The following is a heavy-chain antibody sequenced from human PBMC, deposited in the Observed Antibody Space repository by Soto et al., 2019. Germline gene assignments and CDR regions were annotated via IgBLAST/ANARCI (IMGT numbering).Heavy chain of an antibody. CDR1: GGYISSGGYS. CDR2: IYHSGRT. V-gene: IGHV4-30-2*01. Sequence: QLQMQESGSGLVKPSQTLYLTCAVSGGYISSGGYSWSWIRQPPGKGLEWIGYIYHSGRTYYNPSLKSRVTISVDRSKNQFSLKLSSVTDADTAVYYCARRDDSSGYYLDYWGQGTLFTVSS. J-gene: IGHJ4*02. CDR3: ARRDDSSGYYLDY. D-gene: IGHD3-22*01.